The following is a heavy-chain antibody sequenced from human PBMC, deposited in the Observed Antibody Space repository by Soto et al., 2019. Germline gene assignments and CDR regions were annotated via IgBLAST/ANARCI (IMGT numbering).Heavy chain of an antibody. CDR1: GFTFRSYA. CDR2: VSGSGSST. Sequence: PGGSLRLSCAASGFTFRSYAMSWVRQAPGKGLEWVSTVSGSGSSTNYADSVKGRFTISRDNSKNMLYLQMNSLRAEDTAVYYCAKVSTVVPVEGSYYSYYYYAMDVWGQGTTVTVSS. CDR3: AKVSTVVPVEGSYYSYYYYAMDV. V-gene: IGHV3-23*01. J-gene: IGHJ6*02. D-gene: IGHD3-10*01.